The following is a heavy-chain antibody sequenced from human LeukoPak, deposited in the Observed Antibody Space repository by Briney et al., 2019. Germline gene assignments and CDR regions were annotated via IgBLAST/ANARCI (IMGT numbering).Heavy chain of an antibody. V-gene: IGHV4-61*02. CDR1: GGSISSGGYY. Sequence: SQTLSLTCAVSGGSISSGGYYWSWIRQPAGRGLEWIGRIYTSGSTNYNPSLKSRVTISVDTSKNQFSLKLSSVTAADTAVYYCARELGYCSGGSCYSLLDVWGKGTTVTISS. D-gene: IGHD2-15*01. J-gene: IGHJ6*04. CDR3: ARELGYCSGGSCYSLLDV. CDR2: IYTSGST.